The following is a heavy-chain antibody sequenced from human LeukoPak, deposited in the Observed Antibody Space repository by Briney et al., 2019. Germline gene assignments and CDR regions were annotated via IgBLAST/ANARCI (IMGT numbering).Heavy chain of an antibody. D-gene: IGHD5-18*01. J-gene: IGHJ5*02. V-gene: IGHV4-34*01. CDR1: GGSFSAYY. CDR2: INHSGSS. CDR3: APRGDIEHSYVYGKWFDP. Sequence: SETLSLTCAVYGGSFSAYYWTWIRQPPGKGLEWIGEINHSGSSNYNSSFRSRVTISVDTSYKQFSLRLSSVTAADTAVYYCAPRGDIEHSYVYGKWFDPWGQGTRVTVSS.